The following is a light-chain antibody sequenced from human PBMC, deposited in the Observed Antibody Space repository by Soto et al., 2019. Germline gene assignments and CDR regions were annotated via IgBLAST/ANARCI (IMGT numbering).Light chain of an antibody. CDR2: GAS. V-gene: IGKV3-20*01. J-gene: IGKJ1*01. CDR1: QSIGSNY. CDR3: QQYGSSGT. Sequence: EIVLTQSPGTLSLSPGESATLSFSASQSIGSNYLAWYQQKPGQAPRLLIYGASKRATGIPDRFSGSGSGTEFTLTISRLEPEDFAVYYCQQYGSSGTFGQGTKVDIK.